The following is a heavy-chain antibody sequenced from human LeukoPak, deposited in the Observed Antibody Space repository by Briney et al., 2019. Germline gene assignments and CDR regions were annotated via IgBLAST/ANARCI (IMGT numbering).Heavy chain of an antibody. D-gene: IGHD6-13*01. CDR2: IYTSGST. CDR1: GGSISSYD. V-gene: IGHV4-4*07. CDR3: ARGGIAAAGMAEAFDI. Sequence: SETLSLTCTVSGGSISSYDWSWIRQPAGKGLEWIGRIYTSGSTNYNPSLKRRVTMSVETSKNKLSLKLSSVTAADTAVYYCARGGIAAAGMAEAFDIWGQGTMVTVSS. J-gene: IGHJ3*02.